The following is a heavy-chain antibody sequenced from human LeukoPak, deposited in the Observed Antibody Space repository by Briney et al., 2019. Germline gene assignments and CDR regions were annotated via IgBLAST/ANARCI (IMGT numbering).Heavy chain of an antibody. CDR3: ARGLGRRYQLLFLSLNWFDP. V-gene: IGHV4-34*01. D-gene: IGHD2-2*01. J-gene: IGHJ5*02. Sequence: SETLSLTCAVYGGSFSGYYWSWIRQPPGKGLEWIGEINHSGSTNYNPSLKSRVTISVDTSKNQFSLKLSSVTAADTAVYYCARGLGRRYQLLFLSLNWFDPWGQGTLATVSS. CDR1: GGSFSGYY. CDR2: INHSGST.